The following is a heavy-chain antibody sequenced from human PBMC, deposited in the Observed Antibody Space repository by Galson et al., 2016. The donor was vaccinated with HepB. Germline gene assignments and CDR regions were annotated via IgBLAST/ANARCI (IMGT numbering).Heavy chain of an antibody. V-gene: IGHV3-53*01. J-gene: IGHJ4*02. CDR2: IYSGGST. Sequence: SLRLSCAASGFTVYNNYMWWVRQAPGKGLDWVSLIYSGGSTSYADSVKGRFTISRDNSQSTLYLQMNSLRAEDTALYYCARDLNTAVFNVANFDNWGQGTLVTVSS. CDR3: ARDLNTAVFNVANFDN. D-gene: IGHD6-19*01. CDR1: GFTVYNNY.